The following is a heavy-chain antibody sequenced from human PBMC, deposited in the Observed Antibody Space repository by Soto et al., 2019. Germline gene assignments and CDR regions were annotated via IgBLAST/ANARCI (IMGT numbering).Heavy chain of an antibody. CDR1: GGSFSGYY. CDR2: INQSGNT. J-gene: IGHJ4*02. CDR3: GSPGHLDY. V-gene: IGHV4-34*01. Sequence: QVQLQQWGAGLLKTSETLSLTCAVYGGSFSGYYWSWIRQPPGKGLEWIGEINQSGNTKYNPSLKSRVTISVDTSKKQFSLKLSSVTAADTAVYYCGSPGHLDYWGQGTLVTVSS.